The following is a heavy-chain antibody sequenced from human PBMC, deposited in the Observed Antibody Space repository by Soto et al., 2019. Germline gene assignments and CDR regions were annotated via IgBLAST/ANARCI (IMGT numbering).Heavy chain of an antibody. Sequence: PSETLSLTCTVSGGSISSYYWSWIRQPPGKGLEWIGYIYYSGSTNYNPSLKSRVTISVDTSKNQFSLKLSSVTAADTAVYYCARSQYSSSWGDYYYYMDVWGKGTTVTVS. CDR3: ARSQYSSSWGDYYYYMDV. CDR2: IYYSGST. D-gene: IGHD6-13*01. CDR1: GGSISSYY. V-gene: IGHV4-59*01. J-gene: IGHJ6*03.